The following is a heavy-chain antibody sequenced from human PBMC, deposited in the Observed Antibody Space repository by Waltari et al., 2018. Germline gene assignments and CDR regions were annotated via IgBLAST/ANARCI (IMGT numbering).Heavy chain of an antibody. D-gene: IGHD3-16*01. V-gene: IGHV4-39*07. CDR3: AGLRPLGAVASGDFDY. CDR1: GGSISSRSYY. J-gene: IGHJ4*02. CDR2: VYYSGST. Sequence: QLQLQESGPGLVKPSETLSLTCTVSGGSISSRSYYWGWIRQPPGKGLEGVVSVYYSGSTYYNPSLKSRVTISVDTSKNQFSLKLSSVTAADTAVYYCAGLRPLGAVASGDFDYWGQGTLVTVSS.